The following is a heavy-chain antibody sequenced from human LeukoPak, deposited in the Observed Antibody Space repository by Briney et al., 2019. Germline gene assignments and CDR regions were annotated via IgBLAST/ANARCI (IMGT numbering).Heavy chain of an antibody. Sequence: GASVKVSCKASGYTFTGYYMRWVRQAPGQGLEWMGWINPNTGDTNYAQKFQGRVTMTRDTSISTAYMELSRLRSDDTAVYYCARDGIAARPVDYYYYMDVWGKGTTVTVSS. CDR2: INPNTGDT. CDR3: ARDGIAARPVDYYYYMDV. J-gene: IGHJ6*03. D-gene: IGHD6-6*01. V-gene: IGHV1-2*02. CDR1: GYTFTGYY.